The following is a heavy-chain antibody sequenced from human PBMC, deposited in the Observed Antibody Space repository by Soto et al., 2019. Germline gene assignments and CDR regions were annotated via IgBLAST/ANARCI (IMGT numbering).Heavy chain of an antibody. CDR2: ISYDGDNK. CDR1: GFTFRNYA. Sequence: PGGSLRLSCAASGFTFRNYAMHWVRQAPGKGLEWVATISYDGDNKYYTDSVKGPFTISRDNSKNTLYLQMNSLRPEDTAVYYCARPWGQLSTYYYGMDAWGQGPTVTLSS. V-gene: IGHV3-30-3*01. CDR3: ARPWGQLSTYYYGMDA. J-gene: IGHJ6*02. D-gene: IGHD3-16*01.